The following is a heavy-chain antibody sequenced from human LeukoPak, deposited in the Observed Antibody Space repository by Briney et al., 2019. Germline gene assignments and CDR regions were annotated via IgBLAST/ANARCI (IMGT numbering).Heavy chain of an antibody. CDR1: GFTFSSYS. CDR2: ISSSSSYI. D-gene: IGHD6-13*01. J-gene: IGHJ3*02. Sequence: GGSLRLSCAASGFTFSSYSMNWVRQAPGKGLEWVSSISSSSSYIYYADSVKGRFTISRDNAKNSLYLQMNSLRAEDTAVYYCARDGLAAANDAFDIWGQGTMVTVSS. CDR3: ARDGLAAANDAFDI. V-gene: IGHV3-21*01.